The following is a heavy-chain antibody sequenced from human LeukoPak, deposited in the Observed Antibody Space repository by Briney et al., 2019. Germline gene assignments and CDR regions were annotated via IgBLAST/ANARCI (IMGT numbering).Heavy chain of an antibody. V-gene: IGHV3-7*03. CDR3: AREYASSSHFDS. Sequence: PGGSLRLSCAASGFTFSSYAMSWVRQAPGKGLEWVASIKHDGSEKYYVDSVRGRFTISRDNAKNSLYLQMNSLRAEDTAVYYCAREYASSSHFDSWGQGTLVTVSS. J-gene: IGHJ4*02. D-gene: IGHD6-6*01. CDR2: IKHDGSEK. CDR1: GFTFSSYA.